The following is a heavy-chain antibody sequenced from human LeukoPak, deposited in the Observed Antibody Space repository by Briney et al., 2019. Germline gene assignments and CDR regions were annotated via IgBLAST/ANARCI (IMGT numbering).Heavy chain of an antibody. J-gene: IGHJ4*02. Sequence: SETLSLTCTVSGGSVSSYYWSWIRQPPGKRLEWIGYVYDSGSTTYNPSLKSRVTISVDTSKNQFSLRVSSVTAADTAVYYCAREDGRDGYNYVAYWGQGTLVTVSS. CDR3: AREDGRDGYNYVAY. CDR1: GGSVSSYY. D-gene: IGHD5-24*01. V-gene: IGHV4-59*02. CDR2: VYDSGST.